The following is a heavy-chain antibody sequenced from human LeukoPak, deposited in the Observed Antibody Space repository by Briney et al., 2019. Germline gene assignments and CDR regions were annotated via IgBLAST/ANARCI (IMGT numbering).Heavy chain of an antibody. CDR3: TTDVEIAATFDY. CDR2: IKSKTDGATT. D-gene: IGHD6-25*01. CDR1: GFTFSSYG. V-gene: IGHV3-15*05. J-gene: IGHJ4*02. Sequence: GGSLRLSCAASGFTFSSYGMNWVRQAPGKGLEWVGRIKSKTDGATTDYAAPVKGRFTISRDDSQDMLYLQMNSLKTEDTAVYYCTTDVEIAATFDYWGQGTLVTVSS.